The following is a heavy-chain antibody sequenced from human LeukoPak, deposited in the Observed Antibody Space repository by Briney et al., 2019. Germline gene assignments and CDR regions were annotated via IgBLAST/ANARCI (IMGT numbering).Heavy chain of an antibody. D-gene: IGHD5-18*01. V-gene: IGHV4-39*07. CDR2: IHYRGSS. CDR3: ARGRYIYGNAVDY. Sequence: SETLSLTCIVSGGSISSNSYYWGWLRPPPGKGLEGIGSIHYRGSSIYKPSLERRVTISGDTSKNPVSLKLSSVTAAHAAVFFCARGRYIYGNAVDYWGQGTLVTVSS. CDR1: GGSISSNSYY. J-gene: IGHJ4*02.